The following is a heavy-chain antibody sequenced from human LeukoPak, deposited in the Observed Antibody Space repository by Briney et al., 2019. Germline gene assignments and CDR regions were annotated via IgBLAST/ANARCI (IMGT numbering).Heavy chain of an antibody. CDR3: ARESRVGGSYSPPVY. J-gene: IGHJ4*02. Sequence: GASVKVSCKASGYTFTGYYMHWVRQAPGQGLEWMGWINPNSGGTNYAQKFQGRVTMTRDTSISTAYMELSRLRSDDTAVYYCARESRVGGSYSPPVYWGQGTLVTVSS. V-gene: IGHV1-2*02. CDR2: INPNSGGT. CDR1: GYTFTGYY. D-gene: IGHD1-26*01.